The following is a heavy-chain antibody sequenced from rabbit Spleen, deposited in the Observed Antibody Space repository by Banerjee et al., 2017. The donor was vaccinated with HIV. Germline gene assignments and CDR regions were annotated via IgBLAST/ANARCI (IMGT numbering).Heavy chain of an antibody. J-gene: IGHJ4*01. CDR3: ARDLVGVIGWNFYL. V-gene: IGHV1S40*01. CDR1: GVSFSFNSY. D-gene: IGHD1-1*01. Sequence: QSLEESGGDLVKPGASLTLTCTASGVSFSFNSYMCWVRQAPGKGLEWISCIAGSSSGFTYSATWAKGRFTCSKTSSTTVTLRMTSLTAADRAAYFCARDLVGVIGWNFYLWGPGTLVTVS. CDR2: IAGSSSGFT.